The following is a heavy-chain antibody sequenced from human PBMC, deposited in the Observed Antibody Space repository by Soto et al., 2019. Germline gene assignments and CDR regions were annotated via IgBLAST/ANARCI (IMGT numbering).Heavy chain of an antibody. CDR2: IYPGDSDT. CDR3: ARTTTPYGMDV. Sequence: DSLKVSCKCSGYSFTSYWIGLVLQMPGKGLEWMGIIYPGDSDTRYSPSFQGQVTISADKSISTAYLQWSSLKASDTAMYYCARTTTPYGMDVWGQGTTVTVSS. J-gene: IGHJ6*02. V-gene: IGHV5-51*01. D-gene: IGHD2-15*01. CDR1: GYSFTSYW.